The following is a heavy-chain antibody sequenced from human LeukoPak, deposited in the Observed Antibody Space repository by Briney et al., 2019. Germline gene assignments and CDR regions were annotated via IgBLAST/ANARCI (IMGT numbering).Heavy chain of an antibody. CDR1: GFTFSGYE. CDR3: ARYSRWGTGNWYFDL. D-gene: IGHD6-6*01. V-gene: IGHV3-48*03. CDR2: VSTTGDIG. Sequence: GGSLRHSCAGSGFTFSGYEMNWVRQAPGKGLEWLSYVSTTGDIGHYADSVTGRFTISRDNAENALHLQMNSLRVEDTAIYYCARYSRWGTGNWYFDLWGRGTLVTVSS. J-gene: IGHJ2*01.